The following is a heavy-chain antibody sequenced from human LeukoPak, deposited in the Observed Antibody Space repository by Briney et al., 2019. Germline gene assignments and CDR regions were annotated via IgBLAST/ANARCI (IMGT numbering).Heavy chain of an antibody. CDR3: ARGGGITMIVVDHDAFDI. CDR1: GGSISSYY. Sequence: SETLSLTRTVSGGSISSYYWSWIRQPPGKGLEWIGYIYYSGSTNYNPSLKSRVTISVDTSKNQFSLKLSSVTAADTAVYYCARGGGITMIVVDHDAFDIWGQGTMVTVSS. J-gene: IGHJ3*02. CDR2: IYYSGST. D-gene: IGHD3-22*01. V-gene: IGHV4-59*01.